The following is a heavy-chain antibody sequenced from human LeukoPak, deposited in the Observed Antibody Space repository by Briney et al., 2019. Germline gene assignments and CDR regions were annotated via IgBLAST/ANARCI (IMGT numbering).Heavy chain of an antibody. D-gene: IGHD3-3*01. CDR3: ARQPVGPDTMDAFDI. V-gene: IGHV4-39*01. CDR1: GGSISSSSYY. CDR2: IYYSGST. J-gene: IGHJ3*02. Sequence: KPSETLSLTCTVSGGSISSSSYYWGWIRQPPGKGLEWLGSIYYSGSTYYNPSLKRRVTISVDTSKNQCSLKLRSVTAADTAVYYCARQPVGPDTMDAFDIWGQGTMVTVSS.